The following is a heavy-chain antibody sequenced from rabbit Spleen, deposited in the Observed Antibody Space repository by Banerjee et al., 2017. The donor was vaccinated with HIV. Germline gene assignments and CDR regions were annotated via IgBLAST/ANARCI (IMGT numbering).Heavy chain of an antibody. CDR2: INTGSTNT. Sequence: QSLEESGGDLVKPGASLTLTCTASGVSFSSSSYMCWVRQAPGKGLEWIACINTGSTNTYFATWAKGRFTISKTSSTTVTLQMTSLTAADTATYFCARDLVAVIGWNFNLWGQGTLVTVS. CDR1: GVSFSSSSY. D-gene: IGHD1-1*01. CDR3: ARDLVAVIGWNFNL. V-gene: IGHV1S40*01. J-gene: IGHJ4*01.